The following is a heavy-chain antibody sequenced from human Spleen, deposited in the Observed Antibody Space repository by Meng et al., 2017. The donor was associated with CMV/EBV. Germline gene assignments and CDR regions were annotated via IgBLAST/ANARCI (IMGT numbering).Heavy chain of an antibody. J-gene: IGHJ6*02. V-gene: IGHV3-7*01. CDR3: ARQLWGYYYYGIDV. Sequence: GESLKISCAASGFTFSSYWMSWVRQAPGKGLEGVANIKQDGSEKYYVDSVTGRFTISRDNAKNSLYLQMNSLRAEDTAVYYCARQLWGYYYYGIDVWGQGTTVTVSS. D-gene: IGHD7-27*01. CDR1: GFTFSSYW. CDR2: IKQDGSEK.